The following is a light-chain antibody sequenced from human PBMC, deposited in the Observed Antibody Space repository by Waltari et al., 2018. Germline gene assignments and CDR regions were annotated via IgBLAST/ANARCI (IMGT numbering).Light chain of an antibody. CDR1: QDINNY. Sequence: DIQMTQTPSSLSASVGDRVTISCQASQDINNYLNWYQQKPGKAPKLLIYDASNLEIGVPSRFSGGGSGTDFTFIITSLQPEDIATYYCQQYENLPLTFGQGTKVETK. CDR3: QQYENLPLT. V-gene: IGKV1-33*01. CDR2: DAS. J-gene: IGKJ4*01.